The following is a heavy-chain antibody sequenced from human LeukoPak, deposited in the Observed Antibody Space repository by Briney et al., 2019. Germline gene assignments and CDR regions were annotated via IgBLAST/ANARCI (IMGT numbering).Heavy chain of an antibody. Sequence: SETLSPTCTVSGGSISSYYWSWIRQPPGKGLEWIGYIYYSGSTNYNPSLKSRVTISVDTSKNQFSLKLSSVTAADTAVYYCARVQGTRTIDYWGQGTLVTVSS. CDR3: ARVQGTRTIDY. CDR1: GGSISSYY. V-gene: IGHV4-59*01. CDR2: IYYSGST. D-gene: IGHD1-1*01. J-gene: IGHJ4*02.